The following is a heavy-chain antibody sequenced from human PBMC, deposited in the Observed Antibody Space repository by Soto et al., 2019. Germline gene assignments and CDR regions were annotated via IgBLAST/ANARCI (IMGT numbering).Heavy chain of an antibody. Sequence: EVHLLESGGGLVQPGGSLRLSCAASGFTFSNHAMSWVRQTPGEGLEWVSGISFSGDNTSYADSVRGRFTVSRDNSKSTLYLQMNSLRAEDTAVYYWAKRVTLIGVNKLSPDADYRGQGTLVTVSS. CDR2: ISFSGDNT. J-gene: IGHJ4*02. D-gene: IGHD3-16*01. CDR1: GFTFSNHA. CDR3: AKRVTLIGVNKLSPDADY. V-gene: IGHV3-23*01.